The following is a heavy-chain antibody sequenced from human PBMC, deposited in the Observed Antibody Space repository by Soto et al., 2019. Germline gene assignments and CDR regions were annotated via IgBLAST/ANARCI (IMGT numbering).Heavy chain of an antibody. CDR3: AKTHVFYDSSGYRVVDY. V-gene: IGHV3-48*01. J-gene: IGHJ4*02. Sequence: EVQLVESGGGLVQPGGSLRLSCAASGFTFSSYSMNWVRQAPGKGLEWVSYISSSSSTIYYADSVKGRFTISRDNAKNSLYLQRNSLRAEDTAVYYCAKTHVFYDSSGYRVVDYWGQGTLVTVSS. D-gene: IGHD3-22*01. CDR1: GFTFSSYS. CDR2: ISSSSSTI.